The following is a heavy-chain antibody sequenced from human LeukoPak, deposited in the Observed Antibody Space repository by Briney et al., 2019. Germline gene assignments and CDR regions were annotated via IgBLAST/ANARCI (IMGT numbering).Heavy chain of an antibody. CDR2: IYPSGNT. J-gene: IGHJ5*02. V-gene: IGHV4-4*07. Sequence: SETLSLTCTVSRGSTSTYYWSWIRQPAGKGLEWIGRIYPSGNTNFNPSLMSRVTMSIDTSKNQFSLKLNSVTAADTAVYYCAREGTHSSSWFHWFDPWGQGTLVTVSS. CDR1: RGSTSTYY. CDR3: AREGTHSSSWFHWFDP. D-gene: IGHD6-13*01.